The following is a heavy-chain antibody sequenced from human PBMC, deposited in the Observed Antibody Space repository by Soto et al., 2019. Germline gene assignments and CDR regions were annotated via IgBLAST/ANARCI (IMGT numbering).Heavy chain of an antibody. CDR3: ARVGCSSTSCYRHHGMDV. J-gene: IGHJ6*02. V-gene: IGHV1-69*01. D-gene: IGHD2-2*02. CDR2: SIPIFGTA. Sequence: QVQLVQSGAEVQKPGSSVKVSCKASGGTFSSYAISWVRQAPGQGLEWLGGSIPIFGTANYAQKFQGRVTITADDSTSTAYMELSRMRSEDTAVYYCARVGCSSTSCYRHHGMDVWGQGTTVTVSS. CDR1: GGTFSSYA.